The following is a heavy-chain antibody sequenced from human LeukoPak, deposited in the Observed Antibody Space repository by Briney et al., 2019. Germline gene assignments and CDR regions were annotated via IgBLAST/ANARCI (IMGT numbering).Heavy chain of an antibody. CDR2: IKQDGSEK. Sequence: GGSLRLSCAASRFTFRNNWMSWVRQAPGKGLEWVANIKQDGSEKNYVDSVKGRFTISRDNSKNTLYLQMNSLRAEDMAIYYCAKPLIAVAGTLYFDYWGQGTLVTVSS. J-gene: IGHJ4*02. CDR1: RFTFRNNW. D-gene: IGHD6-19*01. V-gene: IGHV3-7*03. CDR3: AKPLIAVAGTLYFDY.